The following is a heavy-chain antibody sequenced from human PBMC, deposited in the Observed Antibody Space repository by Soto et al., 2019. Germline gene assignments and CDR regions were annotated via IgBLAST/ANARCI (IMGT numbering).Heavy chain of an antibody. D-gene: IGHD5-18*01. CDR3: ARDRLMATAGTARHYFGLDV. CDR2: IYYSGNT. J-gene: IGHJ6*02. Sequence: SETLSLTCTVSGGSIRSGGYYWSWVRQNPRKGLEWIGNIYYSGNTYYNPSLKSRLTISVDTSKNQFSLNLSSVTAADTAVYYCARDRLMATAGTARHYFGLDVWGQGTTVTAP. CDR1: GGSIRSGGYY. V-gene: IGHV4-31*03.